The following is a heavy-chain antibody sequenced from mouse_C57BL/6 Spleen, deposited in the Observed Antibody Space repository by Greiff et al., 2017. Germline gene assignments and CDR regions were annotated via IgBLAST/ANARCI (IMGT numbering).Heavy chain of an antibody. Sequence: EVMLVESGGGLVQPGGSLSLSCAASGFTFTDYYMSWVRQPPGKALEWLGFIRNKANGYTTEYSASVKGRFTISRDKSQSILYLQKNALRAEDSATYYCARADYYGGYFDVWGTGTTVTVSS. V-gene: IGHV7-3*01. CDR1: GFTFTDYY. D-gene: IGHD1-1*01. J-gene: IGHJ1*03. CDR3: ARADYYGGYFDV. CDR2: IRNKANGYTT.